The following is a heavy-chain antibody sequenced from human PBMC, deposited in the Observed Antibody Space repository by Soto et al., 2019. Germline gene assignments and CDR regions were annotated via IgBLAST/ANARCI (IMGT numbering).Heavy chain of an antibody. CDR1: GGSIEGYY. CDR3: SPGHPHFSQARRSTDP. CDR2: IYHSGST. D-gene: IGHD4-4*01. Sequence: SVTLSHNRASYGGSIEGYYCMWTPEPPRKGLEWICYIYHSGSTYYNPSLKSRVTISVDRSKNQFSLNMSSMTAADTAVYYCSPGHPHFSQARRSTDP. V-gene: IGHV4-34*03. J-gene: IGHJ5*02.